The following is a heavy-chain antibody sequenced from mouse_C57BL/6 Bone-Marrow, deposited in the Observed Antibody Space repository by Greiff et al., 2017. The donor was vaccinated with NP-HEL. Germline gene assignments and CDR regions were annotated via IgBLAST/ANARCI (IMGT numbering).Heavy chain of an antibody. CDR3: ARSGDYLYYYAMDY. J-gene: IGHJ4*01. V-gene: IGHV1-59*01. Sequence: VQLQQPGAELVRPGTSVKLSCKASGYTFTSYWMHWVKQRPGQGLEWIGVIDPSDSYTNYNQKFKGKATLTVDTSSSTAYMQLSSLTSEDSAVYYCARSGDYLYYYAMDYWGQGTSVTVSS. CDR2: IDPSDSYT. CDR1: GYTFTSYW. D-gene: IGHD2-4*01.